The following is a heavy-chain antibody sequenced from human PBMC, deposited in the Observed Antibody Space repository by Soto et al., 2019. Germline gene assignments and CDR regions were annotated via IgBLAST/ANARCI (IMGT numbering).Heavy chain of an antibody. D-gene: IGHD3-10*01. V-gene: IGHV1-69*06. Sequence: QVQLVQSGAEVKKPGSSVKVSCKASGGTFSSYAISWVRQAPGQGLEWMGGIIPIFGTANYAQKFQDRVTITADKSTSTAYMELSSLRSEDTAVYYCARGYGSGSYWPDYYYYYGMDVWGQGTTVTVSS. CDR3: ARGYGSGSYWPDYYYYYGMDV. CDR2: IIPIFGTA. J-gene: IGHJ6*02. CDR1: GGTFSSYA.